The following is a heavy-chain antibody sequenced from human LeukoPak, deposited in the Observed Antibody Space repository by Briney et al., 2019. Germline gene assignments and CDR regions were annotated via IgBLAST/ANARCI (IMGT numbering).Heavy chain of an antibody. CDR3: AVDNRDF. CDR2: IYTSGNT. Sequence: SETLSLTCTVSGASVGDYYWSWIRQAAGKGLEWLGRIYTSGNTIYNPSLQSRVTISVDVSKDQFSLRLISMTAADTGIYYCAVDNRDFWGQGTLVTVSS. J-gene: IGHJ4*02. D-gene: IGHD2/OR15-2a*01. V-gene: IGHV4-4*07. CDR1: GASVGDYY.